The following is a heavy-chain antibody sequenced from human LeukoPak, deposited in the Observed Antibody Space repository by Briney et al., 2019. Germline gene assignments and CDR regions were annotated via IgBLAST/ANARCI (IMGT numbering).Heavy chain of an antibody. J-gene: IGHJ4*02. CDR2: ISSSSSYI. D-gene: IGHD2-2*01. CDR1: GFTFSSYS. V-gene: IGHV3-21*01. Sequence: SGGSLRLSCAASGFTFSSYSMNWVRQAPGKGLEWVSSISSSSSYIYYADSVKGRFTISRDNAKNSLYLQMNSLRAEDTAVYYCARDSPSRCSSTSCYSALAQDFDYWGQGTLVTVSS. CDR3: ARDSPSRCSSTSCYSALAQDFDY.